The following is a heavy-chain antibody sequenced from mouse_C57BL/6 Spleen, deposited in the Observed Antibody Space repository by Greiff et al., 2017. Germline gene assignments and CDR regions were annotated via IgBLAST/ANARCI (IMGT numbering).Heavy chain of an antibody. Sequence: QVQLQQPGAELVRPGSSVKLSCKASGYTFTSYWMHWVKQRPIQGLEWIGNIDPSDSETHYNQKFKDKATLTVDKSSSTAYMQLSSLTSEDSAVYYCVRGHVFYPAWCAYGGEGTLVTVSA. J-gene: IGHJ3*01. CDR3: VRGHVFYPAWCAY. CDR1: GYTFTSYW. D-gene: IGHD2-1*01. V-gene: IGHV1-52*01. CDR2: IDPSDSET.